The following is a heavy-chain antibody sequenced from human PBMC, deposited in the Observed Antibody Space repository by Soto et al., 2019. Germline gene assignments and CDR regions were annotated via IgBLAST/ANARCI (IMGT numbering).Heavy chain of an antibody. J-gene: IGHJ4*02. CDR1: GFTFTNAW. CDR2: IRSKTDGGTP. V-gene: IGHV3-15*07. CDR3: TTEKGY. Sequence: EVQLVESGGGLVKPGESLRLSCAASGFTFTNAWMNWVRQAPGKGLEWVGRIRSKTDGGTPDYAAPVKGRFTISRDDSKNTLYVQMNSLKTEDTAIYCCTTEKGYWGQGTLVTVSS.